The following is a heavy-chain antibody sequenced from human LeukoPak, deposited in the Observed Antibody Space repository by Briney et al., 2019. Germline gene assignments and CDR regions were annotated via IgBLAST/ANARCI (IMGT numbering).Heavy chain of an antibody. D-gene: IGHD2-2*03. J-gene: IGHJ4*02. CDR3: ARASWISTADAVC. CDR1: GLTFSTSP. CDR2: TSVTTGDT. V-gene: IGHV3-23*01. Sequence: PGGSLRLSCAPSGLTFSTSPMKWARQAPGKGLEWVSTSVTTGDTYYADSVKGRFTLSRDDSRNTVYLQLNNLRVEDTAIYYCARASWISTADAVCWGQGTQVTVSS.